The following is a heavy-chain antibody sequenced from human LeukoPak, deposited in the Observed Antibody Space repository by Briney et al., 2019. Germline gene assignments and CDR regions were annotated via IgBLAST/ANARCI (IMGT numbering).Heavy chain of an antibody. CDR2: IIPIFGTP. CDR1: GGTLSSYA. Sequence: SSVKLSCKASGGTLSSYAISWVRQAPGQGLEWMGRIIPIFGTPNYAQTFQGRVTITTDESTRTPYMELSSLRSEDTAVYYCARDSCGGDCYENDQYYFDCWGQGTLVTVSS. V-gene: IGHV1-69*05. J-gene: IGHJ4*02. CDR3: ARDSCGGDCYENDQYYFDC. D-gene: IGHD2-21*02.